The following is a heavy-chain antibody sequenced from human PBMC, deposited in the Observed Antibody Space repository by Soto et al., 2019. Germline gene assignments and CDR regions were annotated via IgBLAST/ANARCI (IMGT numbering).Heavy chain of an antibody. CDR1: GGSFTFSGYY. Sequence: PSETLSLTCTVYGGSFTFSGYYWSWIRQPPGKGLEWIGEVNHSGSTNYNPSLESRVTISLDTSKNQFSLKLSSVTAADTAVYYCAREWELSSDYWGQGTLVTVSS. CDR2: VNHSGST. CDR3: AREWELSSDY. D-gene: IGHD1-26*01. J-gene: IGHJ4*02. V-gene: IGHV4-34*01.